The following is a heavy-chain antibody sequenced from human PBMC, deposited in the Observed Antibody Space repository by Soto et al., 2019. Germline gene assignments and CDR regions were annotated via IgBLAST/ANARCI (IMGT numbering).Heavy chain of an antibody. V-gene: IGHV1-18*01. CDR2: ISAYNGNT. Sequence: ASVKVSCKASGYTFTSYGISWVRQAPGQGLEWMGWISAYNGNTNYAQKLQGRVTMTTDTSTSTAYMELRSPRSDDTAVYYCARTYYDILTGYPNYYYGMDVWGQGTTVTVSS. J-gene: IGHJ6*02. D-gene: IGHD3-9*01. CDR3: ARTYYDILTGYPNYYYGMDV. CDR1: GYTFTSYG.